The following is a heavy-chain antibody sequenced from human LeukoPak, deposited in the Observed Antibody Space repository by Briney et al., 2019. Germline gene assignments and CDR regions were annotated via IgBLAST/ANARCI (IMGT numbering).Heavy chain of an antibody. D-gene: IGHD3-10*01. Sequence: SETLSLTCAVYGGSFSGYYWSWIRQPPEKGLEWIGEINHSGSTNYNPSLKSRVTISVDTSKNQFSLKLSSVTAADTAVYYCAKREARRYGSGSYRGPWFDPWGQGTLVTVSS. CDR3: AKREARRYGSGSYRGPWFDP. CDR1: GGSFSGYY. V-gene: IGHV4-34*01. J-gene: IGHJ5*02. CDR2: INHSGST.